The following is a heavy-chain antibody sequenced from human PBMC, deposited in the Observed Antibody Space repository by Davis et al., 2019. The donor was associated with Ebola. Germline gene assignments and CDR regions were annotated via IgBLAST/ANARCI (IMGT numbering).Heavy chain of an antibody. V-gene: IGHV1-69*04. CDR1: GYTFTSYG. CDR3: AREFMITFGGVIVAADTYGMDV. Sequence: AASVKVSCKASGYTFTSYGISWVRQAPGQGLEWMGRIIPILGIANYAQKFQGRVTITADKSTSTAYMELSSLRSEDTAVYYCAREFMITFGGVIVAADTYGMDVWGQGTTVTVSS. J-gene: IGHJ6*02. D-gene: IGHD3-16*02. CDR2: IIPILGIA.